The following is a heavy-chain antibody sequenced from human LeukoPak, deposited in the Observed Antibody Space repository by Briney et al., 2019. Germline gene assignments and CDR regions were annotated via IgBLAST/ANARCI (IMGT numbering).Heavy chain of an antibody. J-gene: IGHJ6*03. CDR1: GGSISSSGYY. Sequence: SETLYLTFTVFGGSISSSGYYWGWIRQPPGKGLEWIGSIYYSGRTYYNPSLKRRLTISLDTSKTQFSLKLSSATAPDTAVCYCAGGIAARPMDVWGKGTTVTVSS. CDR2: IYYSGRT. CDR3: AGGIAARPMDV. V-gene: IGHV4-39*07. D-gene: IGHD6-6*01.